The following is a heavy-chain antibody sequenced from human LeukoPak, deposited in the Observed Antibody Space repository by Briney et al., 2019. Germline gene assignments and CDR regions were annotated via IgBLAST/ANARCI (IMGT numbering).Heavy chain of an antibody. CDR3: ARAELRYFDWAHDAFDI. J-gene: IGHJ3*02. D-gene: IGHD3-9*01. V-gene: IGHV4-59*01. CDR2: IYYSGST. CDR1: GRSISSYY. Sequence: SETLSLTCTVSGRSISSYYWSWIRQPPGKGLEWIGYIYYSGSTNYNPSLKSRVTISVDTSKNQFSLKLSSVTAADTAVYYCARAELRYFDWAHDAFDIWGQGTMVTVSS.